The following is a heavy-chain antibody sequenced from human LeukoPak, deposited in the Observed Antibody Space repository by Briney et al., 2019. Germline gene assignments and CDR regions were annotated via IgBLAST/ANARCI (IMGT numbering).Heavy chain of an antibody. CDR3: ARAKKRSGRSRNFYLDV. J-gene: IGHJ6*03. CDR2: IYTSGTTT. D-gene: IGHD1-26*01. V-gene: IGHV4-61*09. CDR1: DDPINSGVYY. Sequence: SETLSLTCTVSDDPINSGVYYWNWIRQPAGKGLEWIGHIYTSGTTTNSNPSLKGRVAISLDTSKNHFSLKLSSVTAADTAVYYCARAKKRSGRSRNFYLDVWGKGTTVIVSS.